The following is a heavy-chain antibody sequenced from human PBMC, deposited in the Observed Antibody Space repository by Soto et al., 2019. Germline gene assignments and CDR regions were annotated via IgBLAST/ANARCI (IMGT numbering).Heavy chain of an antibody. CDR2: IWYDGSNK. V-gene: IGHV3-33*01. D-gene: IGHD3-10*01. J-gene: IGHJ6*03. Sequence: QVQLVESGGGVVQPGRSLRLSCAASGFTFSSYGMHWVRQAPGKGLEWVAVIWYDGSNKYYADSVKGRFTISRDNSKNTLYLQMNSRRAEDTAVYYCARGLLERVRGGTDYYYYKDVWGKGTTVTFSS. CDR3: ARGLLERVRGGTDYYYYKDV. CDR1: GFTFSSYG.